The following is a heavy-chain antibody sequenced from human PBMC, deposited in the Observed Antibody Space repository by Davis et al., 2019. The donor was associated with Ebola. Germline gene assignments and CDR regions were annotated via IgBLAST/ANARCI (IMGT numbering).Heavy chain of an antibody. CDR2: MNSDGSIT. D-gene: IGHD2-15*01. CDR1: EFTFSGYA. J-gene: IGHJ6*04. Sequence: HTGGSLRLSCAASEFTFSGYAMSWVRQAPGKGLVWVSRMNSDGSITNYADSVTGRFTISRDNAKNSLYLQMNSLRAEDTAVYYCARGRVVDGMDVWGKGTTVTVSS. V-gene: IGHV3-74*01. CDR3: ARGRVVDGMDV.